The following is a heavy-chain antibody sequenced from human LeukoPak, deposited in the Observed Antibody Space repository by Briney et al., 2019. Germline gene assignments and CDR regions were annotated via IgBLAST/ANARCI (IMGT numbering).Heavy chain of an antibody. D-gene: IGHD3-10*01. CDR3: ARGRVHYYGSGRKGYYFDY. V-gene: IGHV4-34*01. CDR1: GGSFSGYY. Sequence: PSETLSLTCAVYGGSFSGYYWSWIRQPPGKGPEWIGEINHSGSTNYNPSLKSRVTISVDTSKNQFSLKLSSVTAADTAVYYCARGRVHYYGSGRKGYYFDYWGQGTLVTVSS. J-gene: IGHJ4*02. CDR2: INHSGST.